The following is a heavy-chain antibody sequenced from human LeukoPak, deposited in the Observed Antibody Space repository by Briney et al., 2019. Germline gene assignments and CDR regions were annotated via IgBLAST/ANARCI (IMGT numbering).Heavy chain of an antibody. CDR3: ARAPYGYYAPFDY. V-gene: IGHV3-21*01. CDR2: ISSSSGYV. D-gene: IGHD5-18*01. J-gene: IGHJ4*02. CDR1: GFIFSSYS. Sequence: GGSLRLSCAASGFIFSSYSMTWVRQAPGKRLEWVSSISSSSGYVYYADSVKGRFTISRDNAKNSLYLQMNSLRAEDTAVYYCARAPYGYYAPFDYWGQGTLVTVSS.